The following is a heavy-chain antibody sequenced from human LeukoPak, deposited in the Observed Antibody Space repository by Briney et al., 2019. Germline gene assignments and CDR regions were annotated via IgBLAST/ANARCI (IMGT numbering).Heavy chain of an antibody. V-gene: IGHV3-7*01. CDR2: LNEDGTVK. J-gene: IGHJ4*02. Sequence: PGGSLRLSCAASGFSFTTNWMHWVRQTPGKRLEWVAVLNEDGTVKYYVDSVKGRFTISRDNAKNSLYLQMNRLRAEDTGVYFCANVPRSTVSYWGRGTLVTVSS. D-gene: IGHD2-15*01. CDR1: GFSFTTNW. CDR3: ANVPRSTVSY.